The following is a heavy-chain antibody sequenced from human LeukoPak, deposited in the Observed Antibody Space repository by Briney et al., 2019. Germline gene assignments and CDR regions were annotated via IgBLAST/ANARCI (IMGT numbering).Heavy chain of an antibody. D-gene: IGHD3-22*01. V-gene: IGHV3-33*06. J-gene: IGHJ4*02. CDR2: IWYDGSNK. CDR3: AKTPASGYLFDY. CDR1: GFTFSSYG. Sequence: GGSLRLSCAASGFTFSSYGMHWVRQAPGKGLEWVAVIWYDGSNKYYADSVKGRFTISRDNSKNTLYLQMNSLRAEDTAVYYCAKTPASGYLFDYWGQGTLVTVSS.